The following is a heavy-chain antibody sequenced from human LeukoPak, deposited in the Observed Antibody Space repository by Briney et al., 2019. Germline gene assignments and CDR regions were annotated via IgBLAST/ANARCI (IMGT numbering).Heavy chain of an antibody. CDR2: ISSSGTYI. V-gene: IGHV3-21*01. CDR1: EFIFSSHS. Sequence: GGSLRLSCAASEFIFSSHSMNWVRQAPGKGLEWVSSISSSGTYIYYTDSVKGRFTISRDNARNSLYLQMNSLRAEDTAVYYCAREPVRDKSLDYWGQGTLVTVSS. CDR3: AREPVRDKSLDY. D-gene: IGHD2-2*01. J-gene: IGHJ4*02.